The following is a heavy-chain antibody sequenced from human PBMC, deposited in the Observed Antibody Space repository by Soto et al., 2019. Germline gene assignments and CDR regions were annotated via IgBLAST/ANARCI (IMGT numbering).Heavy chain of an antibody. J-gene: IGHJ3*02. CDR1: GGSISSGGYY. CDR3: ARALILTGDYIHDAFDI. Sequence: TLSLTCTVSGGSISSGGYYWSWIRQHPGKGLEWIGYIYYSGSTYYNPSLKSRVTISVDTSKNQFSLKLSSVTAADTAVYYCARALILTGDYIHDAFDIWGQGTMVTVS. V-gene: IGHV4-31*03. D-gene: IGHD3-9*01. CDR2: IYYSGST.